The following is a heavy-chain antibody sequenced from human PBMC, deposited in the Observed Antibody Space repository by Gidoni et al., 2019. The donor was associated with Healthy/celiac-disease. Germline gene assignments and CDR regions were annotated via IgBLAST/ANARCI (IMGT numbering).Heavy chain of an antibody. CDR3: SREDYGRALWFGDSHYYGMDV. CDR2: TYYRSKWYN. J-gene: IGHJ6*02. CDR1: GASVSSNSAA. V-gene: IGHV6-1*01. D-gene: IGHD3-10*01. Sequence: QVQLQQSGPGLVKPSQTLSLTYAISGASVSSNSAAWDWLRQSPPRGLEWLGRTYYRSKWYNDSAVSVKSRITINPDTSKNQFSLQLNSVSPEDTAVYYCSREDYGRALWFGDSHYYGMDVWGQGTTVTVSS.